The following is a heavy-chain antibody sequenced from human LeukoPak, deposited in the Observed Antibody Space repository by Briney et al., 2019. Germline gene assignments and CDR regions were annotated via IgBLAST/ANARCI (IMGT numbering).Heavy chain of an antibody. CDR3: ARAIKWELGSHY. V-gene: IGHV1-8*01. CDR1: GYTFTSYG. Sequence: ASVKVSCKASGYTFTSYGINWVRQATGQGLEWMGWMNPNSGNTGYAQKFQGRVTMTRNTSISTAYMELSSLRSEDTAVYYCARAIKWELGSHYWGQGTLVTVSS. CDR2: MNPNSGNT. D-gene: IGHD1-26*01. J-gene: IGHJ4*02.